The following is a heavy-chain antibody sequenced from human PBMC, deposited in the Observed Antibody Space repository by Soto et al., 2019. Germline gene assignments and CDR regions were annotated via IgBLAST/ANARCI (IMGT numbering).Heavy chain of an antibody. D-gene: IGHD6-13*01. CDR1: GFTFSSYG. J-gene: IGHJ4*02. V-gene: IGHV3-30*18. Sequence: PGGSLRHSCAASGFTFSSYGMHWVRQAPGKGLEWVAVISYDGSNKYYADSVKGRFTISRDNSKNTLYLQMNSLRAEDTAVYYCAKDLFRGSSLYGFDYLGQETLLTVAS. CDR2: ISYDGSNK. CDR3: AKDLFRGSSLYGFDY.